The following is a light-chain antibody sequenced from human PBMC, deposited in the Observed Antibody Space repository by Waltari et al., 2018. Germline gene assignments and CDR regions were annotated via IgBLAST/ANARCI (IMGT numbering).Light chain of an antibody. CDR1: SSDVGGYNY. CDR2: EAS. Sequence: QSALTQPPSASGSPGRSVTISCTGTSSDVGGYNYVSWYQQHPGKAPKLMIYEASKRPSGVPERFSGSKSGNTASLTVSGLQAEDEADYYCSSYAGSNNVVFGGGTKLTVL. J-gene: IGLJ2*01. V-gene: IGLV2-8*01. CDR3: SSYAGSNNVV.